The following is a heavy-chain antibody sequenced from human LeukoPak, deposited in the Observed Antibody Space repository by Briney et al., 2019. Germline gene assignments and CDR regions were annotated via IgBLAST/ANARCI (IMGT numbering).Heavy chain of an antibody. J-gene: IGHJ4*02. D-gene: IGHD4-11*01. V-gene: IGHV6-1*01. CDR1: GDSVSSNSAA. CDR3: ARKGTVTTPFDY. CDR2: TYYRSKWLS. Sequence: SQTLSLTCALSGDSVSSNSAAWNWIRQSPSRGLEWLVRTYYRSKWLSDYAVSVKSRITIDADTSQNQFSLQLNSVTPEDTAVYYCARKGTVTTPFDYWGQGNLVTVSS.